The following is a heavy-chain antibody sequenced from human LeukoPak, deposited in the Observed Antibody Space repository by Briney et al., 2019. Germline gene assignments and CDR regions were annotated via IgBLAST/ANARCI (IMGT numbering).Heavy chain of an antibody. D-gene: IGHD4-11*01. Sequence: SETLSLTCTLPGGSISSYYWSWIRQPPGKGLEWIGYIYYSGSTNYNPSLKSRVTISVDTSKNQFSLKLSSVTAADTAVYYCARGQHDYSNHYYYYYYMDVWGKGTTVTVSS. CDR3: ARGQHDYSNHYYYYYYMDV. CDR1: GGSISSYY. V-gene: IGHV4-59*01. J-gene: IGHJ6*03. CDR2: IYYSGST.